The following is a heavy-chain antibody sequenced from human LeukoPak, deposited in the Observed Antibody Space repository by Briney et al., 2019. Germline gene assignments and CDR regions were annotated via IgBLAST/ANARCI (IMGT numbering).Heavy chain of an antibody. CDR2: IIPIFGTA. Sequence: SVKVSCKASGGTFSSYAISWVRQAPGQGLEWMGGIIPIFGTANYAQKFQGRVTITADESTSTAYMELSSLRSEDTAVYYCARGSLSVVAATLGFDYWGQGTLVTVSS. J-gene: IGHJ4*02. CDR1: GGTFSSYA. V-gene: IGHV1-69*01. D-gene: IGHD2-15*01. CDR3: ARGSLSVVAATLGFDY.